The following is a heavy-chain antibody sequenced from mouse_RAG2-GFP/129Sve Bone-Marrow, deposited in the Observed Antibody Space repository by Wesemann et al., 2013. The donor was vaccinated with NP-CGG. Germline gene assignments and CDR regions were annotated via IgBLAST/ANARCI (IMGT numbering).Heavy chain of an antibody. J-gene: IGHJ3*01. CDR3: ARHGIYDGYYSWFAY. Sequence: LEWVAYISNGGGSTYYPDTVKGRFTISRDNAKNTLYLQMSSLKSEDTAMYYCARHGIYDGYYSWFAYWGQGTLVTVSA. CDR2: ISNGGGST. V-gene: IGHV5-12-2*01. D-gene: IGHD2-3*01.